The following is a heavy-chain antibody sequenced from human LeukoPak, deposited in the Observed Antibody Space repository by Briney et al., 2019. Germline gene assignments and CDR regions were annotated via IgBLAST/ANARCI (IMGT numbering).Heavy chain of an antibody. V-gene: IGHV3-74*01. J-gene: IGHJ3*02. D-gene: IGHD5/OR15-5a*01. Sequence: GGSLRLSCAASGFTFSSYWMHWVRQAPGKGLVWVSRINSDGSSTSYADSVKGRFTISRDNAKNTLCLQMNSLRAEDTAIYYCAKGGSVTAPDDAFAIWGQGTMVTVSS. CDR3: AKGGSVTAPDDAFAI. CDR1: GFTFSSYW. CDR2: INSDGSST.